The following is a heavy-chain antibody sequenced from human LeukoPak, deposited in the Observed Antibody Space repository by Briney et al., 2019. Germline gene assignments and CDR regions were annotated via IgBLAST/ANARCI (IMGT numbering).Heavy chain of an antibody. CDR3: ARGFRYFDI. Sequence: GGSLRLSFAASGFTFSSYEMNWVRQAPGKGLEWISYISSSGATIYYAGSVKGRLTSSRDNTKNSLYLQMNSLRGEDTAVYYCARGFRYFDIWGQGTMVTVSS. CDR1: GFTFSSYE. D-gene: IGHD3-10*01. J-gene: IGHJ3*02. V-gene: IGHV3-48*03. CDR2: ISSSGATI.